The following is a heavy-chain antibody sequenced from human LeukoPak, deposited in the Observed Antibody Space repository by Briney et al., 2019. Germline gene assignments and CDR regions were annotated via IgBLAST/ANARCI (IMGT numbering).Heavy chain of an antibody. CDR1: GGSINSGGYY. D-gene: IGHD6-6*01. J-gene: IGHJ4*02. Sequence: PSQTLSLTCTVSGGSINSGGYYWSWIRQHPGKGLEWIGYISNSGSTYYHPSLRSRLSISVDTSKNQFSLKLSSVTTADTAVYYCARGFGLYSSSSFGYWGQGTLVTVSS. CDR2: ISNSGST. V-gene: IGHV4-31*03. CDR3: ARGFGLYSSSSFGY.